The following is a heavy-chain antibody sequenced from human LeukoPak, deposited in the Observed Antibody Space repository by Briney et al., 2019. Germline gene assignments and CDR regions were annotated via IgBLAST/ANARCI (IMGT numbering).Heavy chain of an antibody. CDR3: ARGPQWRGDYYYMDV. V-gene: IGHV1-8*01. Sequence: GASVKVSCKASGYTFTSYDINWARQATGQGLEWMGWMNPKSGNTGYAQKFQGRVTMTRDTSISTAYMELGSLRSEDTAVYYCARGPQWRGDYYYMDVWGRGTTVTVSS. CDR2: MNPKSGNT. D-gene: IGHD6-19*01. CDR1: GYTFTSYD. J-gene: IGHJ6*03.